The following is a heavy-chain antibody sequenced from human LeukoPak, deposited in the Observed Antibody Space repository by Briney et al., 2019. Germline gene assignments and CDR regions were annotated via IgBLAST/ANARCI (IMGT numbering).Heavy chain of an antibody. D-gene: IGHD1-26*01. Sequence: AGGSLRLSCAASGFTFSSYGMHWVRQAPGKGLEWVAVIWNDGNYKFYRDSVKARFGISRDNSEGMLYLQMDSLRVEDTAVYYCAKGRVGADRPPFDYWGQGTLVTVSP. V-gene: IGHV3-33*06. J-gene: IGHJ4*02. CDR1: GFTFSSYG. CDR2: IWNDGNYK. CDR3: AKGRVGADRPPFDY.